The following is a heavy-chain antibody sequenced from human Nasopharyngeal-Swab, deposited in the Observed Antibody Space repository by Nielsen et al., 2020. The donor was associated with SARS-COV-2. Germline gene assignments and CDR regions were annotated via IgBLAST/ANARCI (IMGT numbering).Heavy chain of an antibody. Sequence: SETLSLTCTVSGGSISSSSYYWGWLRQPPGKGLEWIGSIYYSGSTYYTPSLKSRFTISVDTSKNQFSLKLSSVTAADTAVYYCARHRRGYSGFEGDDAFDIWGQGTMVTVSS. J-gene: IGHJ3*02. CDR2: IYYSGST. V-gene: IGHV4-39*01. CDR1: GGSISSSSYY. D-gene: IGHD5-12*01. CDR3: ARHRRGYSGFEGDDAFDI.